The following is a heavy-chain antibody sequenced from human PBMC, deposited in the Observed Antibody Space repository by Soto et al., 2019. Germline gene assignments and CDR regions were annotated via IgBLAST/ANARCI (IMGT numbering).Heavy chain of an antibody. CDR1: GFTFSSYG. J-gene: IGHJ5*02. CDR2: IWSDGSNT. D-gene: IGHD3-3*01. CDR3: ARGSYDFWSGYIANWFDP. V-gene: IGHV3-33*01. Sequence: QVQLVESGGGVVQPGRSLRLSCAASGFTFSSYGMHWVRQAPGKGLEWVAVIWSDGSNTYYADSVKGRFTISRDNSKNTLYLQMNSLRAEDTAVYYCARGSYDFWSGYIANWFDPWGQGTLVTVS.